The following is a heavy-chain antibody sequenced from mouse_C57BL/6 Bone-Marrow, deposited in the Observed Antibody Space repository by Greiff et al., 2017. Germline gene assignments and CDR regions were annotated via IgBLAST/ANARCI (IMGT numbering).Heavy chain of an antibody. CDR1: GYTFTSYG. J-gene: IGHJ3*01. Sequence: QVQLQQSGAELARPGASVTLSCKASGYTFTSYGISWVKQRAGQGLEWIGEIYPRSGNTYYNEKFKGKATLTADKSSSTAYMELRSLTSEDSAVYFCARNFRFAYWGQGTLVTVSA. CDR2: IYPRSGNT. CDR3: ARNFRFAY. V-gene: IGHV1-81*01.